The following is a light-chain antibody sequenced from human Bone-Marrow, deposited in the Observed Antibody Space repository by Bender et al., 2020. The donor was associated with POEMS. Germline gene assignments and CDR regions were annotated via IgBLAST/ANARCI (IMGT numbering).Light chain of an antibody. V-gene: IGLV2-14*01. J-gene: IGLJ3*02. CDR1: TNDIGAYTF. Sequence: QSALTQPASVSGSPGQSITISCTGTTNDIGAYTFVSWYQLHPGKAPKLMIYDVTNRASGVSNRFSASKSGTSASLAITGLQAEDEGDYYCQSYDNSLGGWVFGGGTKLTVL. CDR3: QSYDNSLGGWV. CDR2: DVT.